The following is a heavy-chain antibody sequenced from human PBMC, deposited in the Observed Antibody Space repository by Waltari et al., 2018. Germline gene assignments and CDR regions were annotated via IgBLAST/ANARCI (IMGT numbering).Heavy chain of an antibody. J-gene: IGHJ6*02. CDR3: ARLSTMVRGVRARYYGMDV. CDR1: GGSISSSSYY. Sequence: QLQLQESGPGLVKPSETLSLTCTVSGGSISSSSYYWGWIRQPPGKGLEWIGRIYYSGSTYYNASLKSRVTISVDTSKNQFSLKLSSVTAADTAVYYCARLSTMVRGVRARYYGMDVWGQGTTVTVSS. V-gene: IGHV4-39*01. CDR2: IYYSGST. D-gene: IGHD3-10*01.